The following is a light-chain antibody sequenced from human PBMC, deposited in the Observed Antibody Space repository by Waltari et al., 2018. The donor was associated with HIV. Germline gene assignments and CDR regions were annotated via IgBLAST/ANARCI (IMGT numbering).Light chain of an antibody. CDR1: QGISSA. CDR2: DAS. V-gene: IGKV1-13*02. CDR3: QQFNSYLLT. J-gene: IGKJ4*01. Sequence: AIQLTQSPSSLSASVGDRVTITCRASQGISSALAWYQQKPGKAPKLLIYDASTLETGFPSRFSGSGSGTDFTLTISSLQPEDFATYYFQQFNSYLLTFGGGTKVEIK.